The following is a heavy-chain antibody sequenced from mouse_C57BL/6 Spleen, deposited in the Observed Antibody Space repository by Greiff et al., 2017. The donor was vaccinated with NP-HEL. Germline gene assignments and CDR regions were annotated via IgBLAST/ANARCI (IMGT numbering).Heavy chain of an antibody. D-gene: IGHD1-1*01. J-gene: IGHJ3*01. CDR1: GFTFSSYA. V-gene: IGHV5-4*01. CDR2: ISDGGSYT. Sequence: KLVESGGGLVKPGGSLKLSCAASGFTFSSYALFWVRQTPEKRLEWVATISDGGSYTYYPDNVKGRFTISRDNAKNNLYLQMSHLKSEDTAMYYCAREGYGSPGFAYWGQGTLVTVSA. CDR3: AREGYGSPGFAY.